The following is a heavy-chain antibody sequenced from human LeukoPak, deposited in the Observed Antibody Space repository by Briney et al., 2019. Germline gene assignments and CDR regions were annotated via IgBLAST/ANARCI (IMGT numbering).Heavy chain of an antibody. CDR1: GGSISSSGYY. CDR2: IYYSGST. V-gene: IGHV4-39*07. J-gene: IGHJ6*02. D-gene: IGHD6-13*01. CDR3: ARDNLSSWYGDFYYGMDV. Sequence: PSETLSLTCTVSGGSISSSGYYWGWIRQPPGKGLEWIGSIYYSGSTYYNPSLKSRVTISVDTSKNQFSLKLSSVTAADTAVYYCARDNLSSWYGDFYYGMDVWGQGTTVTVSS.